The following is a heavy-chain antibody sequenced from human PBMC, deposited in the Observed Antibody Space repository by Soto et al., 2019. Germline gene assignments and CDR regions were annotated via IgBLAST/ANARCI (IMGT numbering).Heavy chain of an antibody. CDR1: GFSFSSYS. J-gene: IGHJ5*02. D-gene: IGHD2-15*01. Sequence: EVQLVESGGGLVKPGGSLRLSCAASGFSFSSYSMNWVRQAPGKGLEWVSSISSSASHINYADSVKGRFTISRDNAKKSLYLQMNSLRAEDTAVYYCARAYTGYCSGGTCYWFDPWGQGTLVTVSS. CDR3: ARAYTGYCSGGTCYWFDP. CDR2: ISSSASHI. V-gene: IGHV3-21*01.